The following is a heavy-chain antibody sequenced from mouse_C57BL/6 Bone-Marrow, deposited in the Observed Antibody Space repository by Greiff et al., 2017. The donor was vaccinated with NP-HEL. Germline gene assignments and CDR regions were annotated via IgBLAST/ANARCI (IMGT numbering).Heavy chain of an antibody. CDR1: GFNIKDDY. D-gene: IGHD2-2*01. CDR2: IDPENGDT. Sequence: EVQLQESGAELVRPGASVKLSCTASGFNIKDDYMHWVKQRPEQGLEWIGWIDPENGDTEYAPKFQGKATITADTSSNTAYLQLSSLTSEDTAVYYCTTFYGYDDYWGQGTTLTVSS. V-gene: IGHV14-4*01. CDR3: TTFYGYDDY. J-gene: IGHJ2*01.